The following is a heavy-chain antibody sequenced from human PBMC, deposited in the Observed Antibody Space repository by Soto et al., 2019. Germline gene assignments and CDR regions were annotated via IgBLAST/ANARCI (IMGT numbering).Heavy chain of an antibody. Sequence: EVQLVESGGGLVQPGGSLRLSCAASGFTFSSYSMNWVRQAPGKGLEWVSYISSSSSTIYYADSVKGRFTISRDNAKNTLYLPMNSLRAEHTAVYYCAREGGDLNWFDPWGQGTLVAVSS. CDR1: GFTFSSYS. CDR2: ISSSSSTI. D-gene: IGHD4-17*01. V-gene: IGHV3-48*01. J-gene: IGHJ5*02. CDR3: AREGGDLNWFDP.